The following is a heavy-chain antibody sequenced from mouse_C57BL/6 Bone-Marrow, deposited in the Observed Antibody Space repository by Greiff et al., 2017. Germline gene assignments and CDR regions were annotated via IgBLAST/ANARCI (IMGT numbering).Heavy chain of an antibody. J-gene: IGHJ3*01. CDR2: IWSGGST. V-gene: IGHV2-2*01. D-gene: IGHD2-3*01. CDR1: GFSLTSYG. Sequence: VQLQQSGPGLVQPSQSLSITCTASGFSLTSYGVHWVRQSPGQGLEWLGGIWSGGSTDYNAAVISRLGNSKDNSNSQVFFKMNSLQADDTAIYYCARPMTLSYWGQGTLVTVSA. CDR3: ARPMTLSY.